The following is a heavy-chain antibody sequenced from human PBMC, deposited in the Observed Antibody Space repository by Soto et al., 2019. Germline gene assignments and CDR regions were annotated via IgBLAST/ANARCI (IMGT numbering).Heavy chain of an antibody. J-gene: IGHJ5*02. V-gene: IGHV4-31*03. CDR3: ARDPDYDFWSGFIRPGFDP. CDR1: GVVTFSGSYY. D-gene: IGHD3-3*01. Sequence: SETLSLTCSVSGVVTFSGSYYWSWIRQRPGKGLECLGYIFNSGSAYYNPSLRSRVAISIDTSKDEFSLTLSSVTAADTAMYYCARDPDYDFWSGFIRPGFDPWGQGTLVTVSS. CDR2: IFNSGSA.